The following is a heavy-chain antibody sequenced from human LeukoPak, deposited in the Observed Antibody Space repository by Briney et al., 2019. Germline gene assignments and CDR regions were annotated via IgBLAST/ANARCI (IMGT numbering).Heavy chain of an antibody. CDR2: MNPNSGNT. CDR1: GYTFTSYD. Sequence: GASVKVSCKASGYTFTSYDINWVRQATGQGLEWMGWMNPNSGNTGYVQKFQGRVTMTRNTSISTAYMELSSLRSEDTAVYYCARAVRSVVTATSYYFDYWGQGTLVTVSS. V-gene: IGHV1-8*01. CDR3: ARAVRSVVTATSYYFDY. D-gene: IGHD2-21*02. J-gene: IGHJ4*02.